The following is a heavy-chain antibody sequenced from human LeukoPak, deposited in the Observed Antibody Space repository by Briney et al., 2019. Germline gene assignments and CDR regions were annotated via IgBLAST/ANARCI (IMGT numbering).Heavy chain of an antibody. J-gene: IGHJ6*02. CDR3: ARDPSYYYGSGTYYYYYGMDV. CDR1: GYTFTGYY. D-gene: IGHD3-10*01. V-gene: IGHV1-2*02. CDR2: INPNSGGT. Sequence: ASVKVSCKASGYTFTGYYMHWVRQAPGQGLEWMGWINPNSGGTNYAQKFQGRVTMTRDTSISTAYMELSRLRSDDTAVYYCARDPSYYYGSGTYYYYYGMDVWGQGTTVTVSS.